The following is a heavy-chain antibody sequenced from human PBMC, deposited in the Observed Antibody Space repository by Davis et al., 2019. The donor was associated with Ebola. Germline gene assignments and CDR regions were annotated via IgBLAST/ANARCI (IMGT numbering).Heavy chain of an antibody. CDR3: AKPHMTTVSTGYFDY. Sequence: GESLKISCAASGFTFSSYSMNWVRQAPGKGLEWVSYISSSSSTIYYADSVKGRFTISRDNSKNTLYLQMNSLRAEDTAVYYCAKPHMTTVSTGYFDYWGQGTLVTVSS. D-gene: IGHD4-17*01. CDR2: ISSSSSTI. J-gene: IGHJ4*02. V-gene: IGHV3-48*01. CDR1: GFTFSSYS.